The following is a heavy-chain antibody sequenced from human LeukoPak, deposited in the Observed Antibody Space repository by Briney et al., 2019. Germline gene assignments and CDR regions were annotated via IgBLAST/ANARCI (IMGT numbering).Heavy chain of an antibody. CDR1: GGSISSYY. CDR3: ARDSSRDAFDI. J-gene: IGHJ3*02. V-gene: IGHV4-59*01. CDR2: IYYSGST. Sequence: PSETLSLTCTVSGGSISSYYWSRIRQPPGKVLEWIGYIYYSGSTNYNPSLKSRVTISVDTSKNQFSLKLSSVTAADTAVYYCARDSSRDAFDIWGQGTMVTVSS. D-gene: IGHD2-2*01.